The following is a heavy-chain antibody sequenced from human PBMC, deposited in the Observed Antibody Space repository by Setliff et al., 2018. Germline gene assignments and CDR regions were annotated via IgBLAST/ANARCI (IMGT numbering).Heavy chain of an antibody. CDR1: GGSISSYY. V-gene: IGHV4-4*07. Sequence: SETLSLTCTVSGGSISSYYWSWIRQPAGKGLEWIGHIYIGGSANYNPSLKSRVTMSIDTSKNQFSLKLNSVTAADMAVYYCARDKYRGDFDYGMDVWGQGTTVTVSS. D-gene: IGHD6-6*01. J-gene: IGHJ6*02. CDR2: IYIGGSA. CDR3: ARDKYRGDFDYGMDV.